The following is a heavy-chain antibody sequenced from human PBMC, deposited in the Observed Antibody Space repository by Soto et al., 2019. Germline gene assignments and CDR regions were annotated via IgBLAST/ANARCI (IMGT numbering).Heavy chain of an antibody. J-gene: IGHJ3*02. D-gene: IGHD6-6*01. Sequence: NPSETLSLTCTVSGGSISSGDYYWSWVRQPPGKGLEWIAYIYYSGTTYYNPSLKSRVTMSRDTSKNQFSLKLESVTAADTAVYYFAREVGELDYSSSSDAFDIWGQGTMVTVSS. CDR3: AREVGELDYSSSSDAFDI. V-gene: IGHV4-30-4*01. CDR1: GGSISSGDYY. CDR2: IYYSGTT.